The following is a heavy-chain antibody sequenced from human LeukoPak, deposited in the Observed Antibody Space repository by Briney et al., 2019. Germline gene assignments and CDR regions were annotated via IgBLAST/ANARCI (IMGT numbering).Heavy chain of an antibody. V-gene: IGHV3-66*02. Sequence: GGSLRLSCAASGFTVSSNYMSWVRQAPGKGLEWVSVIYSDGSTYYADSVKGRFTISRDNSKNTLYLQMNSLRAEDTAVYYCAREVADYYYGMDVWGQGTTVTVSS. CDR1: GFTVSSNY. D-gene: IGHD2-15*01. J-gene: IGHJ6*02. CDR2: IYSDGST. CDR3: AREVADYYYGMDV.